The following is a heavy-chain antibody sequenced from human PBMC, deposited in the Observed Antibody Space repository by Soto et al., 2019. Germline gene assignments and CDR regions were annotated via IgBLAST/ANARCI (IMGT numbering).Heavy chain of an antibody. CDR2: ITGPSTTI. V-gene: IGHV3-48*02. D-gene: IGHD1-26*01. CDR1: GCIFSTYT. J-gene: IGHJ6*02. Sequence: GGSLRLSCAGSGCIFSTYTMKWGRQARGEGLEWLAYITGPSTTISYRDGVKGRFTISRDTAKTSLFLQLDRLRDDDTAVYYCARSREPGVHYGMDVWGPGTTVTVSS. CDR3: ARSREPGVHYGMDV.